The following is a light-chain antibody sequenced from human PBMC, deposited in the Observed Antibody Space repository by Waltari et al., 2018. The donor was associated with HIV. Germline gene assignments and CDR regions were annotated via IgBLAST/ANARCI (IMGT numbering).Light chain of an antibody. J-gene: IGKJ3*01. Sequence: DIVMTQSPLSLLVSPGVPASISCRSSQSLLYSNGHTSLGWFLQKPVQSPQLLIYLGSNRASGVPDRFSAIASDTDFTLKISRVEAEDVGVYYCIQTLQTPFTFGPGTKVHIK. CDR1: QSLLYSNGHTS. V-gene: IGKV2-28*01. CDR2: LGS. CDR3: IQTLQTPFT.